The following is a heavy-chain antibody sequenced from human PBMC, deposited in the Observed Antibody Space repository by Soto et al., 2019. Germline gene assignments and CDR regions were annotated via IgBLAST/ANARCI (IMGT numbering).Heavy chain of an antibody. CDR1: DGSMNGYY. D-gene: IGHD4-17*01. V-gene: IGHV4-59*08. CDR2: IYYSGST. Sequence: PSETLSLTCTVSDGSMNGYYWSWVRQPPGKGLEWIGYIYYSGSTNYNPSPKSRVTIPLDTSKKQFFLKLSSVTAADTAVYYCARVATTVTTNDCWGQGALVTVSS. CDR3: ARVATTVTTNDC. J-gene: IGHJ4*02.